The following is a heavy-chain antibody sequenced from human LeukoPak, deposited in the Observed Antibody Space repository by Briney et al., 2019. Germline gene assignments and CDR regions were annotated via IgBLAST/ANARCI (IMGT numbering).Heavy chain of an antibody. Sequence: SQTLSLTCAVSGGSISSGGYSWSWIRQPPGKGLEWIGYIYHSGSTYYNPSLKSRVTISVDRSKNQFSLKLSSVTAADTAVYYCARLDTGYIDYWGQGTLVTVSS. CDR1: GGSISSGGYS. CDR2: IYHSGST. J-gene: IGHJ4*02. CDR3: ARLDTGYIDY. V-gene: IGHV4-30-2*01. D-gene: IGHD1-14*01.